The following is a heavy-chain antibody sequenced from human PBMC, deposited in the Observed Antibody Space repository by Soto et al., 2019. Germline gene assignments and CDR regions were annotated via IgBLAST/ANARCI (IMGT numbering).Heavy chain of an antibody. CDR2: ST. Sequence: QITLKESGPTLVQPTQTPTLTCTVSGFSLTTRGMTLGWIRQPPGRAPEWLALSTQYSPSLQSRLTFTKDTSKNQVVLTMTNMDPVDTATYYCTLRQDTSRGPIYWGQGIMVTVSS. CDR3: TLRQDTSRGPIY. CDR1: GFSLTTRGMT. D-gene: IGHD6-13*01. V-gene: IGHV2-5*01. J-gene: IGHJ4*02.